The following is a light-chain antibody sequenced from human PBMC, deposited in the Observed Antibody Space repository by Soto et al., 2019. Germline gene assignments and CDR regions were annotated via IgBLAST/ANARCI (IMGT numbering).Light chain of an antibody. CDR2: DNN. J-gene: IGLJ2*01. CDR3: GTWDSSLSAEVV. Sequence: QSVLTQPPSVSAAPGQKVTISCSGSSSNIGNNYVSWYQQLPGTAPKLLIYDNNKRPPGIPDRFSGSKSGTSATLGITGLQTGDEADYYCGTWDSSLSAEVVFGGGTKLTVL. CDR1: SSNIGNNY. V-gene: IGLV1-51*01.